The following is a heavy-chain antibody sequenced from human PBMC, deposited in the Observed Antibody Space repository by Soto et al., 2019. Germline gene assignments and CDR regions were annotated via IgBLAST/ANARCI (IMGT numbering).Heavy chain of an antibody. D-gene: IGHD6-19*01. CDR2: INSDGSST. Sequence: EVQLVESGGGLVQPGGSLRLSCAASGFTFSSYWMHWVRQAPGKGLVWVSRINSDGSSTSYADSVKGRFTISRDNAKNTLYLQMNSLRAEDTAVYYCAKARPGGYSSGWQRRWDAFDIWGQGTMVTVSS. CDR3: AKARPGGYSSGWQRRWDAFDI. J-gene: IGHJ3*02. V-gene: IGHV3-74*01. CDR1: GFTFSSYW.